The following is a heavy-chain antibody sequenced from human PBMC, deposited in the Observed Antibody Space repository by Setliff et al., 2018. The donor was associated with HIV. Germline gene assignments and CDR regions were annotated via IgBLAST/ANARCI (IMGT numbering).Heavy chain of an antibody. CDR2: MYYSGST. V-gene: IGHV4-30-4*08. Sequence: SETLSLTCTVSGGTISSSDYYWSWIRQPPGKGLEWIGYMYYSGSTYYNPSLKSRLTISLDASKNQFSLKLSTVTAADTAVYYCARAGITIFWNAFDMWGQGTMVTVSS. CDR3: ARAGITIFWNAFDM. J-gene: IGHJ3*02. CDR1: GGTISSSDYY. D-gene: IGHD3-9*01.